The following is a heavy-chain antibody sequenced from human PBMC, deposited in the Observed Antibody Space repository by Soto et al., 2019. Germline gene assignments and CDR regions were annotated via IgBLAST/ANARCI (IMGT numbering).Heavy chain of an antibody. CDR3: ARPDYGSGSYPDY. V-gene: IGHV3-30-3*01. Sequence: QVQLVESGGGVVQPGRSLRLSCAASGFTFSSYAMHWVRQAPGKGQEWVAVISYDGGNKYYADSVKGRFTISRDNSKNTLSLQINSLGADDTAVYYCARPDYGSGSYPDYWGQGTLVTVSS. D-gene: IGHD3-10*01. CDR2: ISYDGGNK. J-gene: IGHJ4*02. CDR1: GFTFSSYA.